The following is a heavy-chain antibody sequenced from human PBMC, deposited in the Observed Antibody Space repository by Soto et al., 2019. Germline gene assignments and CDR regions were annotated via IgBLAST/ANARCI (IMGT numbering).Heavy chain of an antibody. Sequence: ASVKVSCEPTVYPLSGYYTHWVRQAPGQGLEWMGWINPNSGGTNYAQTFQGRVTMTRDTSISTAYMELRRLRSDDTAVYYCDRDLIAAAGNGFDPWGQGTLVSVYS. J-gene: IGHJ5*02. V-gene: IGHV1-2*02. CDR2: INPNSGGT. CDR1: VYPLSGYY. D-gene: IGHD6-13*01. CDR3: DRDLIAAAGNGFDP.